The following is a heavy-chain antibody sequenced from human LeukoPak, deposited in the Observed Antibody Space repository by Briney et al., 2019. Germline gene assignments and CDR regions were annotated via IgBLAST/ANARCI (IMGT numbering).Heavy chain of an antibody. CDR3: VRAHGTYAPLGY. CDR2: ISYDGSNK. V-gene: IGHV3-30*03. Sequence: TGGSLRLSCAASGFTFSSYGMHWVRQAPGKGLEWVAAISYDGSNKYYADSVKGRFTISRDNSKDTLYLQMNSLRAEDTAVYYCVRAHGTYAPLGYWGQGTLVTVSS. J-gene: IGHJ4*02. CDR1: GFTFSSYG. D-gene: IGHD2-2*01.